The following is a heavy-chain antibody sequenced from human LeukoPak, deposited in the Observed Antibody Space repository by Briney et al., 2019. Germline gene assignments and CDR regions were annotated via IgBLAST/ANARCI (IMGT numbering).Heavy chain of an antibody. CDR1: GYTLTELP. Sequence: ASVKVSCKVSGYTLTELPMHWVRQAPGKGLEWMGGFDPEDGETIYAQKFQGRVTTTEDTSTDTAYMELSSLRSEDTAVYYCATEMGSGSTSWGQGTLVTVSS. CDR3: ATEMGSGSTS. CDR2: FDPEDGET. D-gene: IGHD1-26*01. J-gene: IGHJ5*02. V-gene: IGHV1-24*01.